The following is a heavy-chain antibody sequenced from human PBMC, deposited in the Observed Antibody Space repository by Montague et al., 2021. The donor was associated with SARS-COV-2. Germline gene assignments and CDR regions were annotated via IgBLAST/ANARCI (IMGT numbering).Heavy chain of an antibody. CDR3: ARRGGGEVFARFMYWYCDV. CDR1: GGSINNYY. J-gene: IGHJ2*01. Sequence: SETLSLTCSVSGGSINNYYWGWVRQSSGKGLEWIGYIYYSGSVTTSYNPSLKSRVSISVDTSENQFSLKLTSVTAADTAVYYCARRGGGEVFARFMYWYCDVRSRGSLVTVSS. CDR2: IYYSGSVTT. D-gene: IGHD2-21*01. V-gene: IGHV4-59*13.